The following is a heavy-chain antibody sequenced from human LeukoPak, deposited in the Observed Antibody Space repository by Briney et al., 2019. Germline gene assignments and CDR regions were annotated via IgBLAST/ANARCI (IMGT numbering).Heavy chain of an antibody. V-gene: IGHV3-7*01. CDR1: GFTFSSYW. D-gene: IGHD2-15*01. CDR2: IKQDGSEK. J-gene: IGHJ3*02. CDR3: AKIVYLRAFDI. Sequence: GRSLRLSCAASGFTFSSYWMSWVRQAPGKGLEWVANIKQDGSEKYYADSVKGRFTISRDNAKDSLFLQMNSLRAEDTAVYYCAKIVYLRAFDIWGQGTLVSVSS.